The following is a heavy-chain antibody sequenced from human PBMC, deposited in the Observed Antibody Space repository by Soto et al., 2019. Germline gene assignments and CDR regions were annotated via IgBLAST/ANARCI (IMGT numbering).Heavy chain of an antibody. CDR2: ISSYNGDT. CDR1: GYTFTRSG. CDR3: AREGVAPRYYYGMDI. J-gene: IGHJ6*02. D-gene: IGHD5-12*01. Sequence: QVQLVQSGAEVKKPGASVKVSCKASGYTFTRSGISWARQAPGQGPEWMGWISSYNGDTNYAQTFQGRVTMTTDTSTSTAYMELSSLRSDDTAVYYCAREGVAPRYYYGMDIWGQGTPVTVSS. V-gene: IGHV1-18*01.